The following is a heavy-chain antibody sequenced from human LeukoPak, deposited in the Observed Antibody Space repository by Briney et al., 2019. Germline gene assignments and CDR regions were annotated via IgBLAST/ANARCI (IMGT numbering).Heavy chain of an antibody. CDR2: LYFSGNP. V-gene: IGHV4-39*01. J-gene: IGHJ4*02. CDR1: GASVSSSDYY. Sequence: SETLSLTCTVSGASVSSSDYYWGWIRQPPGMRLEWIGDLYFSGNPYYNPSLNSRVTISVDTSKNQFSLKMRSVTAADTAVYYCARLGSGYPTPDYWGQGTLVTVSS. D-gene: IGHD6-19*01. CDR3: ARLGSGYPTPDY.